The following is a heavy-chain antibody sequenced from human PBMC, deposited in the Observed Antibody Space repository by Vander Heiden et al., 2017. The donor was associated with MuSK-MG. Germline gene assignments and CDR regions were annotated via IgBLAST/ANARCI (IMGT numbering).Heavy chain of an antibody. J-gene: IGHJ4*02. CDR1: GYTFTSYY. V-gene: IGHV1-46*01. CDR2: INPSGGST. D-gene: IGHD2-15*01. CDR3: ARDGCRGSGGSCPFDY. Sequence: QVQLVQSGAAVKKPGASVKVSCKASGYTFTSYYMHWVRQAPGQGLEWMGIINPSGGSTSYAQKFQGRVTMTRDTSTSTVYMELSSLRSEDTAVYYCARDGCRGSGGSCPFDYWGQGTLVTVSS.